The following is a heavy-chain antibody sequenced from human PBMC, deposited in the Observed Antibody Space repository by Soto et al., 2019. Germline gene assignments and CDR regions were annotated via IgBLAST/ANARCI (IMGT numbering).Heavy chain of an antibody. CDR2: ISSSSSYI. Sequence: GGSLRLSCAASGFTFISYSMNWVRQAPGKGLEWVSSISSSSSYIYYADSVKGRFTISRDNAKNSLYLQMNSLRAEDTAVYYCARDRYSSGWSQGYYYGMDVWGQGTTVTVSS. V-gene: IGHV3-21*01. CDR1: GFTFISYS. CDR3: ARDRYSSGWSQGYYYGMDV. J-gene: IGHJ6*02. D-gene: IGHD6-19*01.